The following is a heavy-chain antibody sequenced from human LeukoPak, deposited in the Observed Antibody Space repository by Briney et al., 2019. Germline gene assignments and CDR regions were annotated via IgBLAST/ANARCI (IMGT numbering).Heavy chain of an antibody. J-gene: IGHJ4*02. CDR3: ARDMRYSSGWYDY. D-gene: IGHD6-19*01. CDR2: ISSSSSYI. Sequence: PGGSLRLSCAASGFTFSSYRMNWVRQAPRKGLEWVSSISSSSSYIYYADSVKGRFTISRDNAKNSLYLQMNSLRAEDTAVYYCARDMRYSSGWYDYWGQGTLVTVSS. CDR1: GFTFSSYR. V-gene: IGHV3-21*01.